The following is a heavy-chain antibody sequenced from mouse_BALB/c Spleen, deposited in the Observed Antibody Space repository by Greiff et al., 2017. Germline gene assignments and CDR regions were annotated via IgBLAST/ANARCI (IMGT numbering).Heavy chain of an antibody. CDR1: GYTFSSYW. J-gene: IGHJ4*01. D-gene: IGHD2-3*01. CDR3: ARGYDGYVYYAMDY. Sequence: QVHVKQSGAELMKPGASVKISCKATGYTFSSYWIEWVKQRPGHGLEWIGEILPGSGSTNYNEKFKGKATFTADTSSNTAYMQLSSLTSEDSAVYYCARGYDGYVYYAMDYWGQGTSVTVSS. V-gene: IGHV1-9*01. CDR2: ILPGSGST.